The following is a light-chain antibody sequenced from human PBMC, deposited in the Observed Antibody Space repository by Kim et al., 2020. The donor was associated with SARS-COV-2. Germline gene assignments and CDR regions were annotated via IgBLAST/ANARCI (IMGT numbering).Light chain of an antibody. CDR3: HSRDRTGDQI. V-gene: IGLV3-19*01. CDR2: GEK. CDR1: SLRRSF. Sequence: VALGQTVRITCRGDSLRRSFPIWYQQRPGQAPVVIIYGEKKRPSGSPDRFSGSRSGDTASLTITGAQAEDEGDYFCHSRDRTGDQIFGSGTKVTVL. J-gene: IGLJ1*01.